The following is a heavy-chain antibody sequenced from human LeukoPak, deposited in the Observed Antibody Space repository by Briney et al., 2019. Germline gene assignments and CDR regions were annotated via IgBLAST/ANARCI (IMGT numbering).Heavy chain of an antibody. CDR1: GFTFSNYA. V-gene: IGHV3-23*01. CDR2: ISGSGGST. J-gene: IGHJ4*02. D-gene: IGHD1-1*01. Sequence: PGGSLRLSCAASGFTFSNYAMSWVRQAPGKGLEWVSGISGSGGSTYYADSVEGRFTISRDNSKNTLYLQMNSLRAEDTAVYYCTIDTPSWNPYGFDYWGQGTLVTVSS. CDR3: TIDTPSWNPYGFDY.